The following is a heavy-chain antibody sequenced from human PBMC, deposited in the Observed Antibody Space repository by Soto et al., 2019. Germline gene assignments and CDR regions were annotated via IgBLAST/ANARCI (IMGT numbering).Heavy chain of an antibody. CDR3: ARGFLDWLSIYYYYYMDV. D-gene: IGHD3-3*01. V-gene: IGHV3-7*01. Sequence: EVQLVESGGGLVQPGGSLRLSCAASGFTFSSYWMSWVRQAPGKGLEWVANIKQDGSEKYYVDSVKGRFTISRDNAKNSLYLQMNSLRAEDTAVYYCARGFLDWLSIYYYYYMDVWGKGTTVTVSS. CDR1: GFTFSSYW. J-gene: IGHJ6*03. CDR2: IKQDGSEK.